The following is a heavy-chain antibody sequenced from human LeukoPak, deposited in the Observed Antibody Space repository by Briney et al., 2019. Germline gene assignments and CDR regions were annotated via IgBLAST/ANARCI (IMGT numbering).Heavy chain of an antibody. J-gene: IGHJ4*02. V-gene: IGHV3-21*01. CDR3: ARDGSSSSSDY. CDR1: GFTFSSYS. D-gene: IGHD6-6*01. CDR2: ITRSNYI. Sequence: GGSLRLSCAASGFTFSSYSMNWVRQAPGKGLEWVSSITRSNYIYYADSVKGRFTISRDNAKNSLYLQMNSLRAEDTAVYYCARDGSSSSSDYWGQGTLVTVSS.